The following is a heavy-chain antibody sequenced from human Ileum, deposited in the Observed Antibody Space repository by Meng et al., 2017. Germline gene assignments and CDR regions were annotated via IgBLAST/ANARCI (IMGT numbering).Heavy chain of an antibody. Sequence: QGRRDEWGPRQVQPAGTLALTCGVSGTWWSWVRQPPGKGLEWIGEIFKSGRTNYNPSLKSRVTISLDKSKSQISLQLSAVTAADTAVYSCATSNDRDVYYLGYWGQGTLVTVSS. D-gene: IGHD3-10*02. CDR3: ATSNDRDVYYLGY. V-gene: IGHV4-4*01. CDR1: GTW. J-gene: IGHJ4*02. CDR2: IFKSGRT.